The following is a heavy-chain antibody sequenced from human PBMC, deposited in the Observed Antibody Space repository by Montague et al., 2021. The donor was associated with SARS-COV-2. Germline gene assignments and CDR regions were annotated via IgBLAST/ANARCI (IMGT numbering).Heavy chain of an antibody. V-gene: IGHV4-39*01. D-gene: IGHD2-2*01. Sequence: SETLSLTYTVSGGSISSSSYYWGWIRQPPGKGLEWIGSIHYSGSTYYNPSLKSRVTISVDTSKKHFSLKLSSVTAADTAVYFCAAQSSGGYCSSSSCYVWFDPWGQGTLVTVSS. CDR3: AAQSSGGYCSSSSCYVWFDP. J-gene: IGHJ5*02. CDR1: GGSISSSSYY. CDR2: IHYSGST.